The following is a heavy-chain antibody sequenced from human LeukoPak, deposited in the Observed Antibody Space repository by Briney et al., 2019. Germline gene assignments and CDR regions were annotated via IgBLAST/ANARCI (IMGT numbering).Heavy chain of an antibody. CDR1: GFTFSDYY. CDR3: ARDWYYYDSSGYSRYFDY. CDR2: ISSSGSTI. Sequence: GGSLRLSCAASGFTFSDYYTSWIRQAPGKGLEWVSYISSSGSTIYYADSVKGRFTISRDNAKNSLYLQMNSLRAEDTAVYYCARDWYYYDSSGYSRYFDYWGQGTLVTVSS. J-gene: IGHJ4*02. V-gene: IGHV3-11*01. D-gene: IGHD3-22*01.